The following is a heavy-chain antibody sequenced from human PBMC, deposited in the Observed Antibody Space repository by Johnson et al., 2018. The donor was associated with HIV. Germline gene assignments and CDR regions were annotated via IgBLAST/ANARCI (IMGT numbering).Heavy chain of an antibody. D-gene: IGHD3-16*01. J-gene: IGHJ3*02. CDR3: AREEGPGEPPNAFDI. V-gene: IGHV3-66*03. CDR2: IYSGGST. CDR1: GFTVSSNY. Sequence: QLVESGGGLIQPGGSLRLSCAASGFTVSSNYMSWVRQAPGKGLEWVSVIYSGGSTYYADSVKGRFTISRDNSKNTLYLKMNSLRAEDTAVYYWAREEGPGEPPNAFDIWGQGTMVTVSS.